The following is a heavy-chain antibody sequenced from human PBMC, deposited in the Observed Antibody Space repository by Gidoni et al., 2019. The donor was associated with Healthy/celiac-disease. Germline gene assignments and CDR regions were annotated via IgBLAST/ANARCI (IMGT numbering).Heavy chain of an antibody. CDR2: ISYDGSNK. CDR3: ARESVCSSTSCPWDYYYGMDV. D-gene: IGHD2-2*01. J-gene: IGHJ6*02. Sequence: QVQLVESGGGVVQPGRSLRLSCAASGFTFSSYAMHWFRQAPGKGLEWVAVISYDGSNKYYADSVKGRFTISRDNSKNTLYLQMNSLRAEDTAVYYCARESVCSSTSCPWDYYYGMDVWGQGTTVTVSS. CDR1: GFTFSSYA. V-gene: IGHV3-30-3*01.